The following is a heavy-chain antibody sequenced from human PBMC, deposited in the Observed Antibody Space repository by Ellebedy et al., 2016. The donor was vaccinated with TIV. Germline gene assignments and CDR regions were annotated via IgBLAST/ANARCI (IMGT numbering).Heavy chain of an antibody. J-gene: IGHJ4*02. CDR3: ARHLPPYYYDSSGPYYFDY. CDR1: GYSFTSYW. V-gene: IGHV5-51*01. D-gene: IGHD3-22*01. CDR2: SYPGDSDT. Sequence: KVSCXGSGYSFTSYWIGWVRQMPGKGLEWMGISYPGDSDTRYSPSFQGQVTISADKSISTAYLQWSSLKASDTAMYYCARHLPPYYYDSSGPYYFDYWGQGTLVTVSS.